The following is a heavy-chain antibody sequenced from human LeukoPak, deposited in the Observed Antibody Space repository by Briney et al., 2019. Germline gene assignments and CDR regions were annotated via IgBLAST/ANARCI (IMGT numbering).Heavy chain of an antibody. CDR3: ARSAWAPLHTMTTVTTDYYYYMDV. CDR1: GYTFTSYD. D-gene: IGHD4-11*01. J-gene: IGHJ6*03. CDR2: MNPNSGNT. V-gene: IGHV1-8*03. Sequence: ASVKVSCKASGYTFTSYDINWVRQATGQGLEWMGWMNPNSGNTGYAQKFQGRVTITRNTSISTAYMELSSLRSEDTAVYYCARSAWAPLHTMTTVTTDYYYYMDVWGKGTTVTVSS.